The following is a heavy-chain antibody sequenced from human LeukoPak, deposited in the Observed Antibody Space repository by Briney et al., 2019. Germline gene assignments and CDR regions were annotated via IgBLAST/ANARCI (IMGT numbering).Heavy chain of an antibody. J-gene: IGHJ4*02. D-gene: IGHD6-13*01. Sequence: GGSLRLSCAASGFTFSRYGMSWVRQAPGKGLEWVAVVAYDGRTQYYVDSVKGRFTISRDNSKNTSSLQMDSLRADDTAVYYCAKETQQMVAKSFDSWGLGTLVTVSS. CDR1: GFTFSRYG. V-gene: IGHV3-30*18. CDR2: VAYDGRTQ. CDR3: AKETQQMVAKSFDS.